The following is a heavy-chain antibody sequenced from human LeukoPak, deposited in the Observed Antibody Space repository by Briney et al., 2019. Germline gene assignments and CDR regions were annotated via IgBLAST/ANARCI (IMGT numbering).Heavy chain of an antibody. CDR2: ISYDGSNK. J-gene: IGHJ3*02. CDR3: ARDVIVGAIDYGEAFDI. V-gene: IGHV3-30-3*01. CDR1: GFTFSSYA. D-gene: IGHD1-26*01. Sequence: GGSLRLSCAASGFTFSSYAMHWVRQAPGKGLEWVAVISYDGSNKYYADSVKGRFTISRDNSKNTLYLQMNSLRAEDTAVYYCARDVIVGAIDYGEAFDIWGQGTMVTVSS.